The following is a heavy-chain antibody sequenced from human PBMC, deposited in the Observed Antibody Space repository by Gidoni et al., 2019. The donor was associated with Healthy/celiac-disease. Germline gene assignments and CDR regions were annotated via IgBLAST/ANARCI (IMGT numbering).Heavy chain of an antibody. CDR1: GYTFTGYY. J-gene: IGHJ4*02. Sequence: QVQLVQSGAEVKKPGASVKVSCKASGYTFTGYYMQWGRQAPGQGLEWMGWISPNSGGTNYAQKFQGRVTMTRDTSISTAYMDLIRLTSDDTAIYYCARARVRGIPTSDYWGQGTLVTVSS. V-gene: IGHV1-2*02. CDR3: ARARVRGIPTSDY. CDR2: ISPNSGGT. D-gene: IGHD3-10*01.